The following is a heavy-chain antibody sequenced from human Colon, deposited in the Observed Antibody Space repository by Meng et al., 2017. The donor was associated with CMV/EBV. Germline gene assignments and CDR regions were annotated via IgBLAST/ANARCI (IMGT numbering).Heavy chain of an antibody. J-gene: IGHJ4*02. CDR3: AKGQGIIYD. Sequence: ASVKVSCKASGYTFTSYGISWVRQAPGQGLEWMGWISAYNGNTNYAQKLQGRFTVSRDNAKNSLYLQMNSLRADDMAVYYCAKGQGIIYDWGQGTLVTVSS. D-gene: IGHD5/OR15-5a*01. CDR2: ISAYNGNT. V-gene: IGHV1-18*03. CDR1: GYTFTSYG.